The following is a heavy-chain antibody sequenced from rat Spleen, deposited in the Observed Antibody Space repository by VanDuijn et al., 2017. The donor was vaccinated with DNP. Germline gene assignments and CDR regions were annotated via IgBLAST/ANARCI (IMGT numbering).Heavy chain of an antibody. CDR2: ISYDGSRT. Sequence: EVQLVESGGGLVQPGRSLKLSCAASGFTFSDYAMAWVRQAPKKGLEWVATISYDGSRTYYRDSVKGRFTISRDNAKSTLYLQMDSLRSEDTATYYCARHDYDGPFWFAYWGQGTLVTVSS. J-gene: IGHJ3*01. V-gene: IGHV5-17*01. CDR1: GFTFSDYA. CDR3: ARHDYDGPFWFAY. D-gene: IGHD1-12*02.